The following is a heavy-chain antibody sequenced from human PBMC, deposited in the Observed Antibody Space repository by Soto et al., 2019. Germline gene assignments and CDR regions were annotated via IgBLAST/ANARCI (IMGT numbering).Heavy chain of an antibody. CDR3: ARDLAKVGGSAGFDY. V-gene: IGHV1-2*02. CDR1: GYTFTVYY. Sequence: QVQLVQSGAEVKKPGASVNVSCKASGYTFTVYYMHWVRQAPGQGLEWMGWINPKSGGTMYPQKFQGRVTMTGDTSISTAYMALTRLRSDATAVYYCARDLAKVGGSAGFDYWGQGTLVTVSS. D-gene: IGHD1-26*01. CDR2: INPKSGGT. J-gene: IGHJ4*02.